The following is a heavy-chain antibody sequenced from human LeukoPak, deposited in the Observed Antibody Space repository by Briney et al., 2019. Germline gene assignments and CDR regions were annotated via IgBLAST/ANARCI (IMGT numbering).Heavy chain of an antibody. D-gene: IGHD2-15*01. J-gene: IGHJ4*02. CDR3: ARSPVVVAAAPDY. CDR1: GGTFSSCA. V-gene: IGHV1-69*05. Sequence: ASVKVSCKASGGTFSSCAISWVRQAPGQGREWMGGIIPIFGTANYAQKFQGRVTITTDESTSTAYMELSSLRSEDTAVYYCARSPVVVAAAPDYWGQGTLVTVSS. CDR2: IIPIFGTA.